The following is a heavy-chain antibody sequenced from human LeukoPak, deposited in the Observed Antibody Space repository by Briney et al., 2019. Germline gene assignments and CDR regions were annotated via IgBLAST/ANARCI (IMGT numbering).Heavy chain of an antibody. CDR1: GGSISSSSYY. Sequence: SETLSLTCTVSGGSISSSSYYWGWIRQPPGKGLEWIGEINHSGSTNYNPSLKSRVTISVDTSKNQFSLKLSSVTAADTAVYYCARVPSVVVIAIPNWFDPWGQGTLVTVSS. CDR2: INHSGST. V-gene: IGHV4-39*07. CDR3: ARVPSVVVIAIPNWFDP. D-gene: IGHD2-21*01. J-gene: IGHJ5*02.